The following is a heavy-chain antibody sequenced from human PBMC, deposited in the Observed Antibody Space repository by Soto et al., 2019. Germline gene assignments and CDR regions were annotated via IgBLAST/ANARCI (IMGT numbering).Heavy chain of an antibody. CDR3: ATGPGYFGSEY. Sequence: QVQLQESGPGLVKPLETLSLTCTVPGGSITSYYWSWVRQPPGKGLEWIGYIYYNGNINYNPSLKCSLTISLDTSKNQFSLSVSSVTAADTAVYYCATGPGYFGSEYWGQGTLVTVSS. CDR2: IYYNGNI. CDR1: GGSITSYY. D-gene: IGHD3-10*01. J-gene: IGHJ4*02. V-gene: IGHV4-59*01.